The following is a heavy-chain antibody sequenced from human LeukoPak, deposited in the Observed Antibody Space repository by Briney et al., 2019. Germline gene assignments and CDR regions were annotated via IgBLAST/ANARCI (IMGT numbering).Heavy chain of an antibody. D-gene: IGHD3-9*01. CDR3: ARGVIVGHFDWLLEPHPLDY. CDR2: ISYDGSNK. J-gene: IGHJ4*02. V-gene: IGHV3-30-3*01. Sequence: GGSLRLSCAASGFTFSSYAMHWVRQAPGKGLEWVAVISYDGSNKYYADSVKGRFTISRDNSKNTLYPQMNSLRAEDTAVYYCARGVIVGHFDWLLEPHPLDYWGQGTLVTVSS. CDR1: GFTFSSYA.